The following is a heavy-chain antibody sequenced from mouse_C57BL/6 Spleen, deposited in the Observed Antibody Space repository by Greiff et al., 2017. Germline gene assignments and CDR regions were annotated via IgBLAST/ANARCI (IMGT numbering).Heavy chain of an antibody. CDR2: INPSNGGT. D-gene: IGHD1-3*01. J-gene: IGHJ1*03. Sequence: VQLQESGTELVKPGASVKLSCKASGYTFTSYWMHWVKQRPGQGLEWIGNINPSNGGTNYNEKFKSKATLTVDKSSSTAYMQLSSLTSEDSAVYYCAREGKEWYFDVWGTGTTVTVSS. CDR1: GYTFTSYW. CDR3: AREGKEWYFDV. V-gene: IGHV1-53*01.